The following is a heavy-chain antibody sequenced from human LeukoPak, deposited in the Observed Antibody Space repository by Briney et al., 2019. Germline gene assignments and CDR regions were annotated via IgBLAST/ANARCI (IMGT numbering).Heavy chain of an antibody. CDR3: ARRSGSSWSSFDY. CDR1: GFTFNNYA. CDR2: ISGFGGST. V-gene: IGHV3-23*01. D-gene: IGHD6-13*01. Sequence: GGSLRLSCAASGFTFNNYAMNWVRQAPGKGLEWVSGISGFGGSTYYAPSVKGRLTISRDNFGNMLYLHLDSLRVEDTAIYYCARRSGSSWSSFDYWGQGALVTVSS. J-gene: IGHJ4*02.